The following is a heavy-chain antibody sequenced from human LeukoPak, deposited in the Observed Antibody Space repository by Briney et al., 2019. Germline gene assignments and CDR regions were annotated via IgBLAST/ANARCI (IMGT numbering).Heavy chain of an antibody. CDR3: ARSPPPGIAVAGTRDAFDI. V-gene: IGHV5-51*01. CDR2: IYPGDSDT. D-gene: IGHD6-19*01. J-gene: IGHJ3*02. Sequence: GESLQISCKGSGYSFTSYWIGWVRQMPGKGLEWMGIIYPGDSDTRYSPSFQGQVTISADKSISTAYLQWSSLKASDTAMYYCARSPPPGIAVAGTRDAFDIWGQGTMVTVSS. CDR1: GYSFTSYW.